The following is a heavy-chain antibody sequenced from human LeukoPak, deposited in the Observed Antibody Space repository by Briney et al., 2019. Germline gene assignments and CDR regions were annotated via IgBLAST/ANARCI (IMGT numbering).Heavy chain of an antibody. V-gene: IGHV1-2*02. CDR2: INPNSGGT. Sequence: VASVTVSFKASGYTFTGYYMHWVRQAPGQGLEWMGWINPNSGGTNYAQKFQGRVTMTRDTSISTAYMELSRLRSDDTAVYYCARDGAYGDYGGYWGQGTLVTVSS. CDR3: ARDGAYGDYGGY. J-gene: IGHJ4*02. CDR1: GYTFTGYY. D-gene: IGHD4-17*01.